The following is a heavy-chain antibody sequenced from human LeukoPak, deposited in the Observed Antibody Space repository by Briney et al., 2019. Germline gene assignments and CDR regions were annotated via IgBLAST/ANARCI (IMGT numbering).Heavy chain of an antibody. CDR2: ISISSGAI. J-gene: IGHJ4*02. D-gene: IGHD3-22*01. CDR1: GFSFSRYS. Sequence: GGSLRLSCVASGFSFSRYSMNWVRXAXGQGLEMVSSISISSGAIYYADSVKGRFTISRDNAKNSLYLQMNSLRAEDTAIYYCAKTYYYDSVGYSPFDYWGQGSRVIVSS. V-gene: IGHV3-21*01. CDR3: AKTYYYDSVGYSPFDY.